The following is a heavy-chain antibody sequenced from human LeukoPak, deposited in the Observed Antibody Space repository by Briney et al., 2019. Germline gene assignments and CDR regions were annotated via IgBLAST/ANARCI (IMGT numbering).Heavy chain of an antibody. D-gene: IGHD5-18*01. V-gene: IGHV4-39*01. CDR3: ARPDQRGYSYDYSAFDI. J-gene: IGHJ3*02. Sequence: SEPLSLSSSVVAGSLTSSNQSWGWIRQPPGKGLEWIGRIYSSGRTYYNPSLKSRATIYVDTTENQFSLLLRELNTADTAVYYCARPDQRGYSYDYSAFDIWGKGTMVTVSS. CDR2: IYSSGRT. CDR1: AGSLTSSNQS.